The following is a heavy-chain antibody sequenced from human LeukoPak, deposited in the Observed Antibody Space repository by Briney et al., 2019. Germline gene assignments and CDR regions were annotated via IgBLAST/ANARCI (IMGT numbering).Heavy chain of an antibody. J-gene: IGHJ3*01. CDR2: ISWNSDV. Sequence: GGSLRLSCAVSGFTFDIYDMHWVRQAPGKGLEWVSGISWNSDVDYADSVKGRFTVSRDNAKNSLYLQMNSLRAEDAAVYYCANEYSKGDVWGQGTMVTVSS. CDR3: ANEYSKGDV. CDR1: GFTFDIYD. D-gene: IGHD4-11*01. V-gene: IGHV3-9*01.